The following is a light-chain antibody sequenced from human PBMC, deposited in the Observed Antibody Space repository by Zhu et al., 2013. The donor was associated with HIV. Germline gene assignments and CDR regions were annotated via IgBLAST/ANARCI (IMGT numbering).Light chain of an antibody. CDR1: SSNIGSNT. Sequence: QSVLTQPPSASGTPGQRVTISCSGSSSNIGSNTVNWYQQLPGTAPKLLIYSNDQRPSRVPDRFSGSKSGTSASLAISGLQSEDEADYYCAAWDDGLKGLWVLGGGTKLTVL. J-gene: IGLJ3*02. CDR3: AAWDDGLKGLWV. V-gene: IGLV1-44*01. CDR2: SND.